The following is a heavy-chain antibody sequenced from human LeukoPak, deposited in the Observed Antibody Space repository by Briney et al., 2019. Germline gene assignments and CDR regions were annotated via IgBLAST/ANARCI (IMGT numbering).Heavy chain of an antibody. CDR1: GGSFSGYY. Sequence: PETLSLTCAVYGGSFSGYYWSWIRQPPGKGLEWIGEINHSGSTNYNPSLKSRVTISVDTSKNQFSLKLSSVTAADTAVYYCANRYRSSWYWFDPWGQGTLVTVSS. V-gene: IGHV4-34*01. D-gene: IGHD6-13*01. CDR3: ANRYRSSWYWFDP. J-gene: IGHJ5*02. CDR2: INHSGST.